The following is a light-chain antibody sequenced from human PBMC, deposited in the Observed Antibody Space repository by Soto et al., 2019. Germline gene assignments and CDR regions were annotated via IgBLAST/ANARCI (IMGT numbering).Light chain of an antibody. CDR1: SSDVGGYNY. CDR3: SSYTSSSTYV. CDR2: DVS. V-gene: IGLV2-14*01. J-gene: IGLJ1*01. Sequence: QSALTQPASVSGSPGQSITISCTGTSSDVGGYNYVSWYQQHPGKAPKIMIYDVSNRPSGVSNRFSGSKSGNTASLTISGLQAEDDADYYCSSYTSSSTYVFGTGTKLTVL.